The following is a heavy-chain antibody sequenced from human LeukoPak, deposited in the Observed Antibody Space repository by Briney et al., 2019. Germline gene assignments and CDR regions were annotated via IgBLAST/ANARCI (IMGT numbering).Heavy chain of an antibody. CDR1: GFTFSTYA. Sequence: GGSLRLSCAVSGFTFSTYAMSWVRQAPGKGLEWDSTIILSGASTNYADSVKGRFTISRDNSKKTMYLQMKSLRGEDTAVYYCAKASGQFDSNDAFDIWGQGTVVTVSS. D-gene: IGHD3-9*01. CDR2: IILSGAST. CDR3: AKASGQFDSNDAFDI. J-gene: IGHJ3*02. V-gene: IGHV3-23*01.